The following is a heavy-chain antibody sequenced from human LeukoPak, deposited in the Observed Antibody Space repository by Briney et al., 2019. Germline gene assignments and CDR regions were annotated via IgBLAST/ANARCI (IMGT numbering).Heavy chain of an antibody. V-gene: IGHV3-23*01. CDR3: AKTPSLWWFDP. Sequence: GGSLRLSCAASGFTFSSYAMSWVRQAPGKGLEWVSAISGSGGSTYYADSVKGRFTISRDNSNNTLYLQINSLRAEDTAVYYCAKTPSLWWFDPWGQGTLVTVSS. J-gene: IGHJ5*02. D-gene: IGHD3-16*02. CDR2: ISGSGGST. CDR1: GFTFSSYA.